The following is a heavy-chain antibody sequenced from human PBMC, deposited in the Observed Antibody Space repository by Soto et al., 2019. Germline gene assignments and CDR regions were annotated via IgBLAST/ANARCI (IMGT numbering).Heavy chain of an antibody. V-gene: IGHV3-23*01. CDR3: AKDRTRMNSGSFVDY. CDR2: VSASGLNT. CDR1: GFTFSTYA. Sequence: EVQLLESGGKLVQPGGSLTLSCAASGFTFSTYAMAWVRQAPGKGLEWVSGVSASGLNTDYADPVKGRFYISRDNSKNTVSLHMNSLRAEEIALNYCAKDRTRMNSGSFVDYWCQGTRVTVSS. D-gene: IGHD1-1*01. J-gene: IGHJ4*02.